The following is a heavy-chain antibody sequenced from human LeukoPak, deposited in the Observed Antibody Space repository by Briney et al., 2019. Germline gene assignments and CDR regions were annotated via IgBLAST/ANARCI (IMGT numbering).Heavy chain of an antibody. V-gene: IGHV4-59*01. J-gene: IGHJ4*02. CDR2: IYSSGST. D-gene: IGHD3-22*01. CDR3: ARNYDNSGYTAFGY. CDR1: GGSISSYY. Sequence: SQTLSLTCTVSGGSISSYYWSWIRQSPGKGLELVGLIYSSGSTNYNPSLKSRVTISIDTSKNQFSLKRSSVTAADTALYYCARNYDNSGYTAFGYWGRGTLVTVSS.